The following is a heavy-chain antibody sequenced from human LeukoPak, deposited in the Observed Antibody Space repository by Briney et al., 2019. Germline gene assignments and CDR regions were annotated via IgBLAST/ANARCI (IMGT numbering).Heavy chain of an antibody. CDR3: ARGVTRGYNYGFDY. V-gene: IGHV4-30-2*01. J-gene: IGHJ4*02. D-gene: IGHD5-18*01. Sequence: PSETLSLTCAVSGDSISSGGYSWSWIRQPPGKGLEWIGYIYFSGRTYYNPSLKSRVSISIDGSRNQFSLKLTSVTAADTAVYFCARGVTRGYNYGFDYWGQGSLVTVSS. CDR2: IYFSGRT. CDR1: GDSISSGGYS.